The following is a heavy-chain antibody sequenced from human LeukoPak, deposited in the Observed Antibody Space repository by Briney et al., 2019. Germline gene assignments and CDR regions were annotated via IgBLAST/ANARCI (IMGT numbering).Heavy chain of an antibody. CDR3: AKDGNWNYAFDY. CDR2: ISYDGSNK. Sequence: GGSLRLSCAASGFTLSSYGMHWVRQAPGKGLEWVAVISYDGSNKYYADSVKGRFTISRDNSKNTLYLQMNSLRAEDTAVYYCAKDGNWNYAFDYWGQGTLVTVSS. V-gene: IGHV3-30*18. J-gene: IGHJ4*02. D-gene: IGHD1-7*01. CDR1: GFTLSSYG.